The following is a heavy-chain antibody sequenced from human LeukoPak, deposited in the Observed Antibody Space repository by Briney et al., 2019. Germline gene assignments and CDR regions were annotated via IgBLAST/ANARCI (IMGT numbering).Heavy chain of an antibody. D-gene: IGHD3-22*01. Sequence: SETLSLTCTVSGGPISSYYWSWIRQPAGKGLEWIGRIYTSESTNYNPSLKSRVTMSVDTSKNQFSLKLSSVTAADTAVYYCATYYYDSSAKRWFDPWGQGTLVTVSS. CDR2: IYTSEST. CDR3: ATYYYDSSAKRWFDP. V-gene: IGHV4-4*07. J-gene: IGHJ5*02. CDR1: GGPISSYY.